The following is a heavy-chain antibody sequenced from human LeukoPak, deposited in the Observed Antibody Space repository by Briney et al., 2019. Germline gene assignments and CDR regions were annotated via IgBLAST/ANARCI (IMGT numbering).Heavy chain of an antibody. CDR2: IYYSGST. V-gene: IGHV4-39*07. D-gene: IGHD6-13*01. CDR3: ARDGIAAAVGLQSSVSDHFDY. J-gene: IGHJ4*02. Sequence: SETLSLTCTVSGGSISSSSYYWGWIRQPPGKGLEWIGSIYYSGSTYYNPSLKSRVTISVDTSKNQFSLKLSSVTAADTAVYYCARDGIAAAVGLQSSVSDHFDYWGQGTLVTVSS. CDR1: GGSISSSSYY.